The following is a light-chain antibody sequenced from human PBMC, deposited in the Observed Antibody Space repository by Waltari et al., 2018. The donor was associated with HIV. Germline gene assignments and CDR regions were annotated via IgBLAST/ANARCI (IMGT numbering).Light chain of an antibody. CDR1: SSDVCGYNY. CDR2: DVT. CDR3: ISYTSRSTLV. J-gene: IGLJ2*01. Sequence: QSALTQPASVSGSPGQSITVSCTGTSSDVCGYNYVPRYQQHPGKAPKLTISDVTYRPSGVSNRFSGSKSGHTASLTISGLQAEDEADYYCISYTSRSTLVFGGGTKVTVL. V-gene: IGLV2-14*03.